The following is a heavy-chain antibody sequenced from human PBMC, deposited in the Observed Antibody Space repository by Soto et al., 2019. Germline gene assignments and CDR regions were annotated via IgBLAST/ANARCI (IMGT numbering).Heavy chain of an antibody. J-gene: IGHJ3*02. CDR3: AKAMVVVTAISGGGGFDK. CDR1: GFTFSSYG. D-gene: IGHD2-21*02. V-gene: IGHV3-30*18. Sequence: GSLRLSCAAPGFTFSSYGMHWVRQAPGKGLEWVAVISYDGSNKYCADSVKGRFTISRDNSKNTLYLQMNSLRAEDTAVYYCAKAMVVVTAISGGGGFDKWGQGTLVTVS. CDR2: ISYDGSNK.